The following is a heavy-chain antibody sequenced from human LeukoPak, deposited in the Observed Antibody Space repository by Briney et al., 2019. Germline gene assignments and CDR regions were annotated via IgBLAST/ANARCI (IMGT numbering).Heavy chain of an antibody. D-gene: IGHD2-2*01. CDR3: ARVVDGDFDY. CDR2: IYHSGST. J-gene: IGHJ4*02. V-gene: IGHV4-30-2*01. CDR1: GGSISSGGYY. Sequence: PSETLSLTCTVSGGSISSGGYYWSWIRQPPGKGLEWIGYIYHSGSTYYNPSLKSRVTISVDRSKNQFSLKLSSVTAADTAVYYCARVVDGDFDYWGQGTLVTVSS.